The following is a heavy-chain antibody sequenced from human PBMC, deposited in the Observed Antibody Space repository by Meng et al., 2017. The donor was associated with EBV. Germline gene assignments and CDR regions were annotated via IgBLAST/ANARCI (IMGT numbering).Heavy chain of an antibody. CDR3: VRGYGGSYLGGDH. Sequence: VQSGASGGGLVQPGGSLRLSCAASEFTFSTYWMHWVRQGPGKGLVWVSRINSDGSSTSYADSVKGRFSISRDNAKNTLYLQMNSLTVDDTAIYYCVRGYGGSYLGGDHWGQGTLVTVSS. CDR1: EFTFSTYW. V-gene: IGHV3-74*01. J-gene: IGHJ4*01. D-gene: IGHD1-26*01. CDR2: INSDGSST.